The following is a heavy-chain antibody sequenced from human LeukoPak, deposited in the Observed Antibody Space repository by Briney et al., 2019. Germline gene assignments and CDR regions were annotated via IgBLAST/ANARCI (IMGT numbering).Heavy chain of an antibody. CDR1: GYTFTSYG. Sequence: GASVKVSCKASGYTFTSYGISWVRQAPRQGLEWMGWISAYNGYTNYAQKLQDRVTFTTDTSTSTAYMELRSLRSDDTAVYYCARQGPLYCGGDCYAFDVWGQGTMVTVSS. CDR2: ISAYNGYT. D-gene: IGHD2-21*02. J-gene: IGHJ3*01. V-gene: IGHV1-18*01. CDR3: ARQGPLYCGGDCYAFDV.